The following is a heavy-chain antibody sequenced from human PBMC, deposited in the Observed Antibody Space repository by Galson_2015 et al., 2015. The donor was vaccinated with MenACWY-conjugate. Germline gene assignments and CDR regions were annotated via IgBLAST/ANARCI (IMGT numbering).Heavy chain of an antibody. CDR3: ANDRGYYDSSGYLVYFDY. D-gene: IGHD3-22*01. J-gene: IGHJ4*02. Sequence: SLRLSCAASGFTFSSYAMSWVRQAPGKGLEWVSAIRGSGGSTYYADSVKGRFTISRDNSKNTLYLQMNSLRAEDTAVYYCANDRGYYDSSGYLVYFDYWGQGTLVTVSS. V-gene: IGHV3-23*01. CDR1: GFTFSSYA. CDR2: IRGSGGST.